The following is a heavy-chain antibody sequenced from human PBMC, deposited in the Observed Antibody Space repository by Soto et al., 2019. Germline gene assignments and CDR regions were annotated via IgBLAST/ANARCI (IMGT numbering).Heavy chain of an antibody. CDR2: IIPTFGTA. Sequence: QVQRGHPGAEGKKPGSSVKVSCKASGGTFSSYAISWVRQAPGQGLEWMGGIIPTFGTANYAQKFQGSVTITADESTSTAYMELSSLSSEDTAVYYCARRPDIFRGANDGMCVWGHRTTVTDSS. J-gene: IGHJ6*02. CDR1: GGTFSSYA. CDR3: ARRPDIFRGANDGMCV. V-gene: IGHV1-69*01. D-gene: IGHD3-9*01.